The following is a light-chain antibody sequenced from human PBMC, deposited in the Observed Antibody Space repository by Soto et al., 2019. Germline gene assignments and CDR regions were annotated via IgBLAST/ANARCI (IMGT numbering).Light chain of an antibody. CDR2: VAS. Sequence: EIQMTQSPSSLSASVGDRFTITFRSSQSISRYLNWYQQKPGKAPNLLIYVASSLQSEVPSRFSGSGSGTDFTLTITSLQPEDFATYYCQQSYGTPTTFGQGTRLEIK. CDR3: QQSYGTPTT. V-gene: IGKV1-39*01. CDR1: QSISRY. J-gene: IGKJ5*01.